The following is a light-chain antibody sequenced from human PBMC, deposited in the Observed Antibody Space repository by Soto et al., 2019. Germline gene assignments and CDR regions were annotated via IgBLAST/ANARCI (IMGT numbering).Light chain of an antibody. Sequence: EIVMTQSPATLSVSPGERATLSCRASQSVSSNLAWYQQKPGQAPRLLIYGASTRATGIPARFSGSGSGTEFTLTISRLQSEDFAVYYCQQYNNSFGKGTKVDIK. V-gene: IGKV3-15*01. CDR3: QQYNNS. J-gene: IGKJ1*01. CDR2: GAS. CDR1: QSVSSN.